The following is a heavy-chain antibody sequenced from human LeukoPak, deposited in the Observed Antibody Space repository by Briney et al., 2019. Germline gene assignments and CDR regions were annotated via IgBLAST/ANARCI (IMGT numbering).Heavy chain of an antibody. D-gene: IGHD2-21*02. V-gene: IGHV3-23*01. CDR1: GFTFSSYG. CDR3: AKDQGGYCGGDCYYNWFDP. Sequence: GGSLRLSCAASGFTFSSYGMSWVRQAPGKGLEWVSAISGSGGSTYYADSVKGRFTISRDNSKNTLYLQMNSLRAEDTAVYYCAKDQGGYCGGDCYYNWFDPWGQGTLVTVSS. J-gene: IGHJ5*02. CDR2: ISGSGGST.